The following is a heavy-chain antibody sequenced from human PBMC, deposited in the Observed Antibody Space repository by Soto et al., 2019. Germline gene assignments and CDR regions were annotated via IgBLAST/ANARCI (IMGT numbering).Heavy chain of an antibody. Sequence: EVQLVESGGGLVQPGGSLRLSCAASGFTFGSYPMHWVRQAPGKGLEYVSAISTNGDSTFNSVKGRFTISRDNSKNPLYLQMGSLRAEDMGVYCCAREGMSRPRWVFDYWGQGTLVTASS. J-gene: IGHJ4*02. CDR2: ISTNGDST. CDR1: GFTFGSYP. V-gene: IGHV3-64*01. D-gene: IGHD6-13*01. CDR3: AREGMSRPRWVFDY.